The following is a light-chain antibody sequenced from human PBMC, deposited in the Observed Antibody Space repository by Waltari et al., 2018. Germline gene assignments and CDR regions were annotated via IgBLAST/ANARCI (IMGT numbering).Light chain of an antibody. Sequence: QVVLTQSPSASASLGASVKLTCTLSSGHSSYAIAWHQQQPAKGPRYLMKVNSDGSHSRGDGIPDRFSGSSSGAERYLTISRLQSEDEADYYCQAWGTGTKREFGGGTKLTVL. CDR2: VNSDGSH. J-gene: IGLJ2*01. CDR3: QAWGTGTKRE. V-gene: IGLV4-69*01. CDR1: SGHSSYA.